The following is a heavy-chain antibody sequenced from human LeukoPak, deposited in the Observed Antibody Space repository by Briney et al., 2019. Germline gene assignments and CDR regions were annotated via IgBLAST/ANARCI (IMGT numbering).Heavy chain of an antibody. CDR1: GFTFSNYG. CDR2: IWFDGIRK. V-gene: IGHV3-33*01. Sequence: PGGSLRLSCVASGFTFSNYGMHWVRQVPGEGLEWVAAIWFDGIRKYYADSVKGRLTISRDNSKNTLYLQMNTLRGEDTAVYYCARDLEDSSPFGAFDMWGQGTMVTVSS. CDR3: ARDLEDSSPFGAFDM. D-gene: IGHD3-22*01. J-gene: IGHJ3*02.